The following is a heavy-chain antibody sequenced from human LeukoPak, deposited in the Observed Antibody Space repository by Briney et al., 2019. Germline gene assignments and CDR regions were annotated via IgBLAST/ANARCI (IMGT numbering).Heavy chain of an antibody. CDR3: AKTSDISVRYYFDY. V-gene: IGHV3-23*01. D-gene: IGHD3-22*01. J-gene: IGHJ4*02. CDR1: GFTFSNYA. Sequence: GGSLRLSCAASGFTFSNYAMTWVRQAPGKGPEWVSGISGSGGVTYYADSVKGRFTISRDNSKNTLYVQMNSLRVEDTAVYYCAKTSDISVRYYFDYWGQGTLVAVSS. CDR2: ISGSGGVT.